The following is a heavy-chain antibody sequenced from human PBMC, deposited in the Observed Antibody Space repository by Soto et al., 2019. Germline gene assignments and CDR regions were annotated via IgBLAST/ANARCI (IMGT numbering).Heavy chain of an antibody. CDR1: GGSISSSSYY. CDR3: ARSLATYYYGSGSPTDAFDI. CDR2: IYYSGST. J-gene: IGHJ3*02. V-gene: IGHV4-39*01. Sequence: QLQLQESGPGLVKPSETLSLTCTVSGGSISSSSYYWGWIRQPPGKGLEWIGSIYYSGSTYYNPSPKSRVTISVDTSKNQFSLKLSSVTAADTAVYYCARSLATYYYGSGSPTDAFDIWGQGTMVTVSS. D-gene: IGHD3-10*01.